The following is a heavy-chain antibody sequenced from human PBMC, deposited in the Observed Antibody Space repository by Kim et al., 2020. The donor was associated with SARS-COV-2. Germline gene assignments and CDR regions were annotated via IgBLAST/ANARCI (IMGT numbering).Heavy chain of an antibody. J-gene: IGHJ5*02. V-gene: IGHV4-31*03. CDR2: IYYSGST. CDR3: ARARQDYGDYVSWFDP. Sequence: SETLSLTCTVSGGSISSGGYYWSWIRQHPGKGLEWIGYIYYSGSTYYNPSLKSRVTISVDTSKNQFSLKLSSVTAADTAVYYCARARQDYGDYVSWFDPWGQGTLVTVSS. CDR1: GGSISSGGYY. D-gene: IGHD4-17*01.